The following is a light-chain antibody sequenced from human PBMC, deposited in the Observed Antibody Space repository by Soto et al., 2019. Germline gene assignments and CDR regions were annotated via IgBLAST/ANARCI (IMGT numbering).Light chain of an antibody. CDR2: EDD. CDR1: GGSVASNY. J-gene: IGLJ3*02. CDR3: SSYTSSSTRV. Sequence: NFMLTQPHSVSESPGKTVTISCTGSGGSVASNYVQWSQQRPGSAPTTVIYEDDQRPSGVPDRFSGSIDSSSNSASLTISGLQAEDEADYYCSSYTSSSTRVFGGGTQLTVL. V-gene: IGLV6-57*02.